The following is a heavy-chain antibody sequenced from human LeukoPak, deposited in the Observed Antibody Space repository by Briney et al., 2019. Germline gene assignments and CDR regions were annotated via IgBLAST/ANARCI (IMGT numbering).Heavy chain of an antibody. J-gene: IGHJ6*02. CDR2: INHSGST. CDR1: GGSFSGYY. CDR3: ARGLNYYYYGMDV. V-gene: IGHV4-34*01. Sequence: SETLSLTCAVYGGSFSGYYWSWIRQPPGKGLEWIGEINHSGSTNYNPSLKSRVTISVDTSKNQSSLKLSSVTAADTAVYYCARGLNYYYYGMDVWGQGTTVTVSS.